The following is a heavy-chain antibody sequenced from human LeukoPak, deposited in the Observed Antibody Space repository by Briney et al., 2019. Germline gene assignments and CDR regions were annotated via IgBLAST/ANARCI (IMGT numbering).Heavy chain of an antibody. Sequence: GGSLRLSCTASGLIFRNFVMTWVRQAPGKGLEWVASIGGSDGTTDYAVSVKDRFTISRDNSRNKLYLQMNFLRAEDTAGYYCAKGGGDIVVVPAASLFDYWGQGTLVTVSS. CDR3: AKGGGDIVVVPAASLFDY. V-gene: IGHV3-23*01. CDR1: GLIFRNFV. CDR2: IGGSDGTT. J-gene: IGHJ4*02. D-gene: IGHD2-2*01.